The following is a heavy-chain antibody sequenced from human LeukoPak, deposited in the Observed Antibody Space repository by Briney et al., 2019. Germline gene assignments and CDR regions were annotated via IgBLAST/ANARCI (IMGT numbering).Heavy chain of an antibody. CDR3: ARGYSGSYYLRGAPFRY. J-gene: IGHJ1*01. D-gene: IGHD1-26*01. Sequence: GGSLRLSCAASGVTFSSYGMSWGRQAPGKGLEGVSAISGSGGRTYYADSVKGRFTISRDNSKKTLYLQMNSLRAEHTAVYYRARGYSGSYYLRGAPFRYWGQGTLVTVPS. V-gene: IGHV3-23*01. CDR2: ISGSGGRT. CDR1: GVTFSSYG.